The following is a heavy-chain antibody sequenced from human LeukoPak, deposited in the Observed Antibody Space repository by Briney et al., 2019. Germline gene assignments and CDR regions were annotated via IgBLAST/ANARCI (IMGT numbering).Heavy chain of an antibody. CDR2: INPNSGGT. D-gene: IGHD3-3*01. CDR1: GYAFTRHY. V-gene: IGHV1-2*02. CDR3: ARASMTIYYYYMDV. J-gene: IGHJ6*03. Sequence: ASVKVSCKASGYAFTRHYMHWVRQAPGQGLEWMGWINPNSGGTNYAQKFQGRVTMTRDTSISTAYMELSRLTSDDTAVYYCARASMTIYYYYMDVWGKGTTVSVSS.